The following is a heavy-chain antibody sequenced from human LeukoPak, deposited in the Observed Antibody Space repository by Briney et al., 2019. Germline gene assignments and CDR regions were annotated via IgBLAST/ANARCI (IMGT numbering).Heavy chain of an antibody. J-gene: IGHJ5*02. Sequence: AGGSLRLSCAASGFTFGDYAMHWVRQAPGKGLEWVSGISWNSGNIGYADSVKGRFTISRDNAKSSLYLQMNSLRAEDTALYYCAKGPHGYIAPAGTFWFEPWGQRALGTVSS. CDR2: ISWNSGNI. CDR1: GFTFGDYA. D-gene: IGHD6-13*01. V-gene: IGHV3-9*01. CDR3: AKGPHGYIAPAGTFWFEP.